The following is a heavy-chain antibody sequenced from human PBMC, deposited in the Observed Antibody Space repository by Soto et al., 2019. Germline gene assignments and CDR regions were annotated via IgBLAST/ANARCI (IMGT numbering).Heavy chain of an antibody. Sequence: GASVKVSCKTPGGTFSTFGISWVRQAPGQGLEWMGGIIPFFGTAEYSQKFEDRITITADESTNTVYMDLRSLTSEDTAIYYCARTAPMDAGDKYYYDFWGQGALVTVSS. CDR3: ARTAPMDAGDKYYYDF. CDR1: GGTFSTFG. V-gene: IGHV1-69*13. D-gene: IGHD3-16*01. J-gene: IGHJ4*02. CDR2: IIPFFGTA.